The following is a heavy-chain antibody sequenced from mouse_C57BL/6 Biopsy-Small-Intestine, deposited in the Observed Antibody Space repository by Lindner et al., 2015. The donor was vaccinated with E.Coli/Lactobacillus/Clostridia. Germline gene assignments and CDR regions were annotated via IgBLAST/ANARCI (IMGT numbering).Heavy chain of an antibody. J-gene: IGHJ3*01. V-gene: IGHV1-62-2*01. CDR3: ARQAPIYYYGSSNWFAY. D-gene: IGHD1-1*01. Sequence: VQLQESGTEPVKPGASVKLSCKASGYSFTDYIIHWVKQRSGQGLEWIGWFHPGSGTIKYNEKFKDKATLTADKSSSTVYMELSRLTSEDSAVYFCARQAPIYYYGSSNWFAYWGQGTLVTVSA. CDR1: GYSFTDYI. CDR2: FHPGSGTI.